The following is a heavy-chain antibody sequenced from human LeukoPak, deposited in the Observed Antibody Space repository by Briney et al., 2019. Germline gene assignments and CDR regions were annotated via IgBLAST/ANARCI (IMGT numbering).Heavy chain of an antibody. CDR3: ARVTGYSSGWFPHGHYYYGMDV. D-gene: IGHD6-19*01. J-gene: IGHJ6*02. CDR2: IYYSGST. Sequence: SETLSLTCTVSGGSISSYYWSWIRQPPGKGLEWIGYIYYSGSTNYNPSLKSRATISVDTSKNQFSLKLSSVTAADTAVYYCARVTGYSSGWFPHGHYYYGMDVWGQGTTVTVSS. V-gene: IGHV4-59*01. CDR1: GGSISSYY.